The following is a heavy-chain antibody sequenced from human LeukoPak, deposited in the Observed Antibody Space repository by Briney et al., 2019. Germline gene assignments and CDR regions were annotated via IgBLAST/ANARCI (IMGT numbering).Heavy chain of an antibody. CDR3: ARDGAYDSSGYYYYGIDY. CDR2: ISSSSSYI. D-gene: IGHD3-22*01. CDR1: GFTFSSYS. Sequence: MPGGSLRLSCAASGFTFSSYSMTWVRQAPGKGLEWVSSISSSSSYIYYADSVKGRFTISRDNAKNSLYLQMNSLRAEDTAVYYCARDGAYDSSGYYYYGIDYWGQGTLVTVSS. J-gene: IGHJ4*02. V-gene: IGHV3-21*01.